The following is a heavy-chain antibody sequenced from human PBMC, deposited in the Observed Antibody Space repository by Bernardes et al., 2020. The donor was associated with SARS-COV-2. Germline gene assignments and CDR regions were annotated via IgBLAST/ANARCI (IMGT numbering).Heavy chain of an antibody. Sequence: SETLSLTCTVSGGSISGYYWSWIRQPPGKGLEWIGYVYSSESTNYNPSLKSRVTISVDTSKNQFSLKVNSVTAADTAVYYCARGWASSWYYFDYWGRGTLVTVSS. CDR1: GGSISGYY. CDR2: VYSSEST. J-gene: IGHJ4*02. CDR3: ARGWASSWYYFDY. D-gene: IGHD6-13*01. V-gene: IGHV4-59*01.